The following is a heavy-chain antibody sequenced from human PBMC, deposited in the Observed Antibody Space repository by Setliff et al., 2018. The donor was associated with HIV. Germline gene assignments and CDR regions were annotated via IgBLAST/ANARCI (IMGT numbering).Heavy chain of an antibody. CDR1: GFTFSDYS. CDR3: ARHELVGYYYSIDY. D-gene: IGHD3-22*01. J-gene: IGHJ4*02. Sequence: LRLSCAASGFTFSDYSMTWVRQVPGRGLEWVSSISGTSYIYYADSVKGRFTVSRDNAKNSLYLHINSLRAEDTAVYYCARHELVGYYYSIDYWGQGTLVTVSS. CDR2: ISGTSYI. V-gene: IGHV3-21*06.